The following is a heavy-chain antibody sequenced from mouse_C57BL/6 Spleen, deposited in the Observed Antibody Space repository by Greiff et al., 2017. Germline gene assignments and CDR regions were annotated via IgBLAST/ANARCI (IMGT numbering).Heavy chain of an antibody. CDR2: INPNYGTT. J-gene: IGHJ3*01. Sequence: VHVKQSGPELVKPGASVKISCKASGYSFTDYNMNWVKQSNGKSLEWIGVINPNYGTTSYNQKFKGKATLTVDQSSSTAYMQLNSLTSEDSAVYYCARGGDYYDSTWFAYWGQGTLVTVSA. V-gene: IGHV1-39*01. D-gene: IGHD2-4*01. CDR3: ARGGDYYDSTWFAY. CDR1: GYSFTDYN.